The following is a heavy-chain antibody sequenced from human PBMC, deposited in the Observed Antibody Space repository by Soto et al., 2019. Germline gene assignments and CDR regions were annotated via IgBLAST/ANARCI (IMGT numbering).Heavy chain of an antibody. CDR3: AREFQYGSGVGY. D-gene: IGHD3-10*01. CDR1: GFTYDDFG. CDR2: INWNGDRK. Sequence: GGSLRLSCAASGFTYDDFGMSWVRQAPGKGLEWVSGINWNGDRKGYADSVKGRFTISRDNAKNSLYLQMNSLRAEDTALYYCAREFQYGSGVGYWGQGTLVTVSS. J-gene: IGHJ4*02. V-gene: IGHV3-20*04.